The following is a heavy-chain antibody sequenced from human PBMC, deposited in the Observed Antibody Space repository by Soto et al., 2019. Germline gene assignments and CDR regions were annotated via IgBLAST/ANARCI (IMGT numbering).Heavy chain of an antibody. CDR1: GFTFSSYA. CDR3: AREGEQRVYDY. V-gene: IGHV3-30-3*01. Sequence: QVQLVESGGGVVQPGRSLRLSCAASGFTFSSYAMHWVRQAPGKGLEWVAVISYDGSNKYYADSVKGRFTISRDNSKNTLYLQMNSLRAEDTAVYYCAREGEQRVYDYWGQGTLVTVSS. J-gene: IGHJ4*02. CDR2: ISYDGSNK. D-gene: IGHD6-6*01.